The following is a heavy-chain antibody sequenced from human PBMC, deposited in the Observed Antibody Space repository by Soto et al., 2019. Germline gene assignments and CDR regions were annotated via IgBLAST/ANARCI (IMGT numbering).Heavy chain of an antibody. V-gene: IGHV4-34*10. J-gene: IGHJ4*02. CDR1: GGSFSSYY. Sequence: SETLSLTCAVYGGSFSSYYWSWIRQPPGKGLEWIGEINHSGSTNYNPSLKSRVTMTRDTSISTAYMELSRLRSDDTAVYYCAIPFSYNWNYVDPFDYWGQGTLVTVSS. CDR3: AIPFSYNWNYVDPFDY. CDR2: INHSGST. D-gene: IGHD1-7*01.